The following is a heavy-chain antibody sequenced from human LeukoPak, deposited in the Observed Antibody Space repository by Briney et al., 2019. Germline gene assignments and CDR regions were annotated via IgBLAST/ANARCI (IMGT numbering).Heavy chain of an antibody. CDR1: GFTLSHFG. V-gene: IGHV3-33*01. CDR3: ARDADTTAFYWYFDL. D-gene: IGHD2/OR15-2a*01. J-gene: IGHJ2*01. CDR2: MWSDGTKT. Sequence: GGSLRLSCTASGFTLSHFGMHWVRQAPGKGLELVALMWSDGTKTSYADSVKGRFTISRDISRNTLYLQMNSLRAEDTALYYCARDADTTAFYWYFDLWGRDTLVTVSS.